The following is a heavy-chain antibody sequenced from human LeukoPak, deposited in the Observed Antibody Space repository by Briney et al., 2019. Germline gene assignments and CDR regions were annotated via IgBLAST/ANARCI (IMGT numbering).Heavy chain of an antibody. Sequence: SETLSLTCTVSGGSISPHYWTWIRQTPGKGLEWIGYVYYNGLTSYNASLRSRLILSVDTARNQVSLKLTSATAADTAVYYCTREVSTVTFDYWGQGTLVTVSS. V-gene: IGHV4-59*11. CDR2: VYYNGLT. D-gene: IGHD4-17*01. CDR3: TREVSTVTFDY. J-gene: IGHJ4*02. CDR1: GGSISPHY.